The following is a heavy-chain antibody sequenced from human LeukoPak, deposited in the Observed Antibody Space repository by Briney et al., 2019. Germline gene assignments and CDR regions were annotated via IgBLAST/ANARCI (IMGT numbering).Heavy chain of an antibody. CDR2: IYYSGST. J-gene: IGHJ5*02. V-gene: IGHV4-4*02. CDR1: GVSISSGFW. CDR3: ARVLLTGWFDP. Sequence: SETLSLTCVVSGVSISSGFWWSWVRQPPGKGLEWIGYIYYSGSTNYNPSLKSRVTISVDTSKNQFSLKLSSVTAADTAVYYCARVLLTGWFDPRGQGTLVTVSS. D-gene: IGHD2-21*02.